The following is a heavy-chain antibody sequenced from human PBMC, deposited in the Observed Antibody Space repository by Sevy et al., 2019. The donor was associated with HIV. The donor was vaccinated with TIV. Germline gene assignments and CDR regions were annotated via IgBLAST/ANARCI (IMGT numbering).Heavy chain of an antibody. CDR3: ARHGKEDWFDP. D-gene: IGHD1-26*01. CDR2: IYYGVST. CDR1: GGSISSYY. V-gene: IGHV4-59*08. J-gene: IGHJ5*02. Sequence: SETLSLTCTVSGGSISSYYWSWIRQPPVKGLEWIGYIYYGVSTNNNPSLKSRVTISVDTSKNQFSLKLSSVTAADTAVYYCARHGKEDWFDPWGQGTLVTVSS.